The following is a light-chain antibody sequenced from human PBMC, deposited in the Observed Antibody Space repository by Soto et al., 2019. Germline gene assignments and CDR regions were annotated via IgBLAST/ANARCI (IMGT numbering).Light chain of an antibody. J-gene: IGKJ4*01. CDR1: QSVSSSY. CDR3: QQFSSYPLT. Sequence: IVLTQSAGALSLSPGERATLSCRASQSVSSSYLAWYQQKPGQAPRLLIYDASSRATGIPDRFSGGGSGTDFTLTISRLEPEDFAVYYCQQFSSYPLTFGGGTKVDIK. V-gene: IGKV3-20*01. CDR2: DAS.